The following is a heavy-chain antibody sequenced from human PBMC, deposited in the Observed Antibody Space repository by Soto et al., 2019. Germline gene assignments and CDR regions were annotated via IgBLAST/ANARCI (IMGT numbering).Heavy chain of an antibody. CDR2: IYSSGST. CDR3: ARESGYYDSSGQNWFDP. J-gene: IGHJ5*02. D-gene: IGHD3-22*01. V-gene: IGHV4-31*03. Sequence: PSETLSLTCIVSGGSISSGGYYWSWIRQRPGKGLEWIGYIYSSGSTYYNSSLKSRVTISGDTSKTQFSLRLSSVTAADTAVYYCARESGYYDSSGQNWFDPWGQGTLVTVSS. CDR1: GGSISSGGYY.